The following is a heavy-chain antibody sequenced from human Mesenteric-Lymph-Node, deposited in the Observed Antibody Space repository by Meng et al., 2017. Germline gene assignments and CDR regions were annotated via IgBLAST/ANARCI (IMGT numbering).Heavy chain of an antibody. CDR2: IYASGST. CDR1: GASLSSGGYY. CDR3: SREEVY. Sequence: QVQLQESGLGLVKPSQTLSLTCTVSGASLSSGGYYGSWIRQPPWKGLEWIVNIYASGSTYYNPSLQSRVTISVDTSKNQFSLNLYSVTAADTAVYYCSREEVYWGQGTLVTVSS. J-gene: IGHJ4*02. V-gene: IGHV4-30-4*01.